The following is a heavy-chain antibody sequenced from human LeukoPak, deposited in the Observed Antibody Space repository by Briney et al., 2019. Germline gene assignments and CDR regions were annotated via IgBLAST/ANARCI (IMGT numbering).Heavy chain of an antibody. D-gene: IGHD3-10*01. CDR1: GFTVCSNY. J-gene: IGHJ5*02. CDR2: IYSGGST. Sequence: GGSLRLSCAASGFTVCSNYMSWVRQAPGKGLEWVSVIYSGGSTYYADSVKGRFTISRDNSKNTLYLQMNSLRAEDTAVYYCARVESGGLLWFGELLSPGWFDPWGQGTLVTVSS. V-gene: IGHV3-53*01. CDR3: ARVESGGLLWFGELLSPGWFDP.